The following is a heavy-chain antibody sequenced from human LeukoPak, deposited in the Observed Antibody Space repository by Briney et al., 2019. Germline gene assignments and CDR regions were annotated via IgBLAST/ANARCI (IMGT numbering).Heavy chain of an antibody. V-gene: IGHV4-38-2*02. CDR3: ARDKYYYGSGSSGSFDY. CDR2: INHSGST. CDR1: GYSISSCYY. D-gene: IGHD3-10*01. Sequence: SDTLSLPCTVSGYSISSCYYWGWIRQPPGAGVGLIREINHSGSTNYNPSLKSRVTISVDTSKNQFSLKLSSVTAADTAVYYCARDKYYYGSGSSGSFDYWGQGTLVTVSS. J-gene: IGHJ4*02.